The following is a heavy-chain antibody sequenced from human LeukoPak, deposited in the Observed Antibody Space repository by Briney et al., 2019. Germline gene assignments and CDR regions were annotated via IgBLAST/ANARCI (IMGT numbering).Heavy chain of an antibody. V-gene: IGHV3-33*06. CDR1: GFTFSSYG. CDR2: IWYDGSNK. J-gene: IGHJ4*02. Sequence: GRSLRLSCAASGFTFSSYGMHWVRQAPGKGLERVAVIWYDGSNKYYADSVKGRFTISRDNSKNTLYLQMNSLRAEDTAVYYCAKDLYYDSCGPFDYWGQGTLVTVSS. CDR3: AKDLYYDSCGPFDY. D-gene: IGHD3-22*01.